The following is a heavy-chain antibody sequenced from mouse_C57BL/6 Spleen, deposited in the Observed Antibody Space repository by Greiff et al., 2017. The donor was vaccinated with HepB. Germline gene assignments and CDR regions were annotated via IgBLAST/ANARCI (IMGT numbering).Heavy chain of an antibody. V-gene: IGHV1-15*01. D-gene: IGHD2-2*01. Sequence: QVQLQQSGAELVRPGASVTLSCKASGYTFTDYEMHWVKQTPVHSLEWIGAIDPETGGTAYNQKFKGKAILTADKSSSTAYMELRSLTSEDSAVYYCTKVVTPNWYFDVWGTGTTVTVSS. CDR3: TKVVTPNWYFDV. J-gene: IGHJ1*03. CDR1: GYTFTDYE. CDR2: IDPETGGT.